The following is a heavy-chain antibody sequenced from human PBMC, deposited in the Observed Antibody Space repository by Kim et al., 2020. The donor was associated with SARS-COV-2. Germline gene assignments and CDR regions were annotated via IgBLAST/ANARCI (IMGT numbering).Heavy chain of an antibody. V-gene: IGHV4-4*02. D-gene: IGHD3-10*01. CDR2: IYHSGST. Sequence: SETLSLTCAVSGGSISSSNWWSWVRQPPGKGLEWIGEIYHSGSTNYNPSLKSRVTISVDKSKNQFSLKLSSVTAADTAMYYCARANYGSGYFDYWGQGTLVTVSS. CDR3: ARANYGSGYFDY. CDR1: GGSISSSNW. J-gene: IGHJ4*02.